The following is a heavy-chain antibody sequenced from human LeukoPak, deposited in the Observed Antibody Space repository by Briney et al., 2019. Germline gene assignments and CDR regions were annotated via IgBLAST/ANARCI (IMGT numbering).Heavy chain of an antibody. Sequence: PSETLSLTCAVYGGSFSGYYWSWTRQPPGKGLEWIGEINHSGSNNYNPSLKSRVTISVDTSKNQFSLKLSSVTAADTAVYYCARGFFNLSEGYCSSTSCYAFDYWGQGTLVTVSS. CDR3: ARGFFNLSEGYCSSTSCYAFDY. V-gene: IGHV4-34*01. D-gene: IGHD2-2*01. CDR1: GGSFSGYY. CDR2: INHSGSN. J-gene: IGHJ4*02.